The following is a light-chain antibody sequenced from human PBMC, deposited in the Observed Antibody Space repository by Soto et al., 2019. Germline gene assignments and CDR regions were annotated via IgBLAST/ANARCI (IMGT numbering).Light chain of an antibody. CDR1: QSISSW. J-gene: IGKJ2*01. CDR2: DAS. V-gene: IGKV1-5*01. Sequence: DIQMTQSPSTLSASVGDRVTITCRASQSISSWLAWYQQKPGKAPKLLIYDASSLESGVPSRFSGSGSGTEFTLPISSLQPDDFAPYYCQQYNSYSPYTFGQGTKLEIK. CDR3: QQYNSYSPYT.